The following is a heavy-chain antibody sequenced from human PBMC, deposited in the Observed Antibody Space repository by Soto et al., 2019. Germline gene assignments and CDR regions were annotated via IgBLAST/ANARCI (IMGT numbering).Heavy chain of an antibody. CDR3: ARDRRDIVVVPAAPAGYYYYGMDV. D-gene: IGHD2-2*01. J-gene: IGHJ6*02. CDR2: IIPIFGTA. V-gene: IGHV1-69*13. CDR1: GGTFSSYA. Sequence: SVKVSCKASGGTFSSYAISWVRQAPGQGLEWMGGIIPIFGTANYAQKFQGRVTITADESTSTAYMELSSLRSEDAAVYYCARDRRDIVVVPAAPAGYYYYGMDVWGQGTTVTVSS.